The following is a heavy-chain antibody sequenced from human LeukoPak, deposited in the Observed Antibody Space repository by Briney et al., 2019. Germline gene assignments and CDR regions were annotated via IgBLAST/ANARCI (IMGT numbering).Heavy chain of an antibody. CDR1: GFTFSSYG. CDR2: IRYDGSNK. J-gene: IGHJ4*02. D-gene: IGHD3-22*01. CDR3: ARDRMGVDYYDSSGYCFDY. Sequence: GGSLRLSCAASGFTFSSYGMHWVRQAPGKGLEWVAFIRYDGSNKYYADSVKGRFTISRDNSKNTLYLQMNSLRAEDTAVYYCARDRMGVDYYDSSGYCFDYWGQGTLVTVSS. V-gene: IGHV3-30*02.